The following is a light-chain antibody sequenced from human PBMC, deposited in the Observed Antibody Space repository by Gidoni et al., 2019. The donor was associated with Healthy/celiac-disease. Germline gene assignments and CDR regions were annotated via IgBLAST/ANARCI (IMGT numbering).Light chain of an antibody. CDR2: DAS. CDR3: QQYDNRPPLFT. CDR1: QDISNY. V-gene: IGKV1-33*01. J-gene: IGKJ3*01. Sequence: EIQMTQSPSSLSASVGDRVTITCQASQDISNYLNWYQQKPGKAPKLLIYDASNLETGVPSRFSGSGAGTEFTFTISSLQPEDIATYYCQQYDNRPPLFTFXHXTKVDIK.